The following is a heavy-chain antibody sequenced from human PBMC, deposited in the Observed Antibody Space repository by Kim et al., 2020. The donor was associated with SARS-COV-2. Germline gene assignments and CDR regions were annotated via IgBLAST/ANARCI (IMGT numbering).Heavy chain of an antibody. V-gene: IGHV4-34*01. Sequence: GSTNYNPTLKSRVTISVDTSKNQFSLKLSSVTAADTAVYYCASEEWFGESWGQGTLVTVSS. J-gene: IGHJ4*02. D-gene: IGHD3-10*01. CDR3: ASEEWFGES. CDR2: GST.